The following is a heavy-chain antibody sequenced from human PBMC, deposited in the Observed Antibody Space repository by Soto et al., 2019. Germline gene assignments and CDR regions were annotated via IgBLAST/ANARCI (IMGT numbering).Heavy chain of an antibody. J-gene: IGHJ6*02. D-gene: IGHD3-10*01. CDR2: ISAYNGNT. CDR1: GYTFTSYG. CDR3: ARVNYYASGSYYYYHMEV. Sequence: QVQLVQSGAEVKKPGASVKVSCKASGYTFTSYGISWVRQAPGQGLEWMGWISAYNGNTNYAQKLQGRVTMTTDTSTSTADVELRSLRSDDTAVYYCARVNYYASGSYYYYHMEVWGQGTTVTVSS. V-gene: IGHV1-18*01.